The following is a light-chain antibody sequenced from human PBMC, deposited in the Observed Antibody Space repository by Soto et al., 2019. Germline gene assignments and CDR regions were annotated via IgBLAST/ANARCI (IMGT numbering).Light chain of an antibody. CDR1: SSDVGGYNY. V-gene: IGLV2-8*01. CDR3: SSYAGNLYV. CDR2: EAS. J-gene: IGLJ1*01. Sequence: QSVLTQPPSASGSPGQSVTISCTGTSSDVGGYNYVSWYQQHPGKAPKLMIYEASKRPSGVPDRFSGSKSGNTASLTVSGLQAEDEADYYCSSYAGNLYVFGTGTKLTVL.